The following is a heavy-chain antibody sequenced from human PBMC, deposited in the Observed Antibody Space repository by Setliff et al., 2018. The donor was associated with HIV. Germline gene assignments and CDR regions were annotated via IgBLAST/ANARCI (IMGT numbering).Heavy chain of an antibody. V-gene: IGHV1-46*01. CDR2: INPSDRSA. J-gene: IGHJ4*02. Sequence: ASVKVSCKASGYTFTSCFLHWVRQAPGQGLEYMGIINPSDRSADYVEEFQDRVTITRDTSTSTVYMEMSSLRSEDTAVYYCAKVPYVEQQLAFFDYWGQGTLVTVSS. CDR1: GYTFTSCF. D-gene: IGHD6-13*01. CDR3: AKVPYVEQQLAFFDY.